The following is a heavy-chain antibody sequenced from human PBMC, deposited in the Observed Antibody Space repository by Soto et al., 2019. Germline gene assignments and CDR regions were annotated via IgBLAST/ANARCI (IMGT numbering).Heavy chain of an antibody. D-gene: IGHD1-26*01. J-gene: IGHJ4*02. CDR3: ARGRLEWELDHFDY. V-gene: IGHV3-21*01. CDR2: ISSSSSYI. Sequence: LRLSCAASGFTFSSYSMNWVRQAPGKGLEWVSSISSSSSYIYYADSVKGRFTISRDNAKNSLYLQMNSLRAEDTAVYYCARGRLEWELDHFDYWGQGTLVTVSS. CDR1: GFTFSSYS.